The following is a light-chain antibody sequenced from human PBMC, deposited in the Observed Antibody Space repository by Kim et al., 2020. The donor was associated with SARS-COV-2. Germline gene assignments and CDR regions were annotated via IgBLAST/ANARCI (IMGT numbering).Light chain of an antibody. CDR1: SSDVGDYTY. J-gene: IGLJ2*01. CDR2: DVS. CDR3: TSYTPTRVL. Sequence: PGQSITISCTGSSSDVGDYTYLSWYQQHPDKAPKLIIYDVSKRPSGVSSRFSGSKSANTASLTISWLQAEDEAAYFCTSYTPTRVLLGRGPKLTVL. V-gene: IGLV2-14*03.